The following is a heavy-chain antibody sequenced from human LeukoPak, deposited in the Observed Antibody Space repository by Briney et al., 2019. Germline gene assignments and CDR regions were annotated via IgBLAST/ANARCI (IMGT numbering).Heavy chain of an antibody. CDR1: GFSFSDHY. J-gene: IGHJ4*02. D-gene: IGHD6-25*01. CDR3: ARSTVTAAGALDY. CDR2: ISGTGSRT. V-gene: IGHV3-11*01. Sequence: GGSLRLSCVASGFSFSDHYMTWIRQAPGKGREWVSYISGTGSRTYYGDAGKGRFTISRDNAKRLVDLQMNSLRADDTAIYYCARSTVTAAGALDYWGQGILVTVSS.